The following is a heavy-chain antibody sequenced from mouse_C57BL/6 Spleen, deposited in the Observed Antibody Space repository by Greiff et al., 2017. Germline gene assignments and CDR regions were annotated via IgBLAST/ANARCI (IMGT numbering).Heavy chain of an antibody. V-gene: IGHV2-9-1*01. CDR3: ARNKDYLYAMDY. J-gene: IGHJ4*01. CDR2: IWTGGGT. D-gene: IGHD1-1*02. Sequence: VQRVESGPGLVAPSQSLSITCTVSGFSLTSYAISWVRQPPGKGLEWIGVIWTGGGTNYNSALKSRLSISKDNSKSQVFLKMNNLQTDDTARNYCARNKDYLYAMDYWGQGTSVTVSS. CDR1: GFSLTSYA.